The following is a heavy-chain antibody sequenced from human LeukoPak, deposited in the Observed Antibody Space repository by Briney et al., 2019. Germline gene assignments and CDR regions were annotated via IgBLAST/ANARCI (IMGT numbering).Heavy chain of an antibody. Sequence: GGSVRLSCAASGFTFSSYGMHWVRQAPGKGLEWVGGIWYDGSNKYYADSVKGRFTISRDNSKNTPYMHMNSLRADDTAVYYCARDVYDFCSGCPGWWGQRTMVTVSS. D-gene: IGHD3-3*01. CDR2: IWYDGSNK. J-gene: IGHJ3*01. CDR1: GFTFSSYG. V-gene: IGHV3-33*01. CDR3: ARDVYDFCSGCPGW.